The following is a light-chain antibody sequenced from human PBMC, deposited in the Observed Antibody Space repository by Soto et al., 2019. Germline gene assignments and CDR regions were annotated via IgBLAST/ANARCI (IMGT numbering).Light chain of an antibody. CDR3: QQYTGPPTT. Sequence: EIVLTQSPGTLSLSPGERATLSCRASQSISSYFAWYQQKPGQAPRLLISDASSTATGIPDRFRGSGSGTDFTLTITRLEPEDSAVYFCQQYTGPPTTFGQGTRLEIK. CDR1: QSISSY. V-gene: IGKV3-20*01. CDR2: DAS. J-gene: IGKJ5*01.